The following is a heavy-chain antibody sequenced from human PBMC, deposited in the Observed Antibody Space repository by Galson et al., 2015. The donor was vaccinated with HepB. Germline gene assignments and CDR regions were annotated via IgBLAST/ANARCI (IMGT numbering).Heavy chain of an antibody. D-gene: IGHD3-22*01. CDR2: IYYSGST. V-gene: IGHV4-39*07. J-gene: IGHJ3*02. Sequence: SETLSLTCTVSGGSISSSSYYWGWIRQPPGKGLEWIGSIYYSGSTYYNPSLKSRVTISVDTSKNQFSLKLSSVTAADTAVYYCARVRYYYDSSGYYSVLDAFDIWGQGTMVTVSS. CDR3: ARVRYYYDSSGYYSVLDAFDI. CDR1: GGSISSSSYY.